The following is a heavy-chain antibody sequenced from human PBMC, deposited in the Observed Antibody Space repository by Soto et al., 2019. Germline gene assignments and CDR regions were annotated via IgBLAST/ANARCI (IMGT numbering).Heavy chain of an antibody. Sequence: PGGSLRLSCAASGFTFSSYAMSWVRQAPGKGLEWVSAISAGGDYTYYADSVKGRFTISRDNSKRTLYLQMNSLRAEDTAIYYCAKSFSSNWYDYFDYWGQGSLVTVSS. CDR1: GFTFSSYA. V-gene: IGHV3-23*01. D-gene: IGHD6-13*01. CDR3: AKSFSSNWYDYFDY. CDR2: ISAGGDYT. J-gene: IGHJ4*02.